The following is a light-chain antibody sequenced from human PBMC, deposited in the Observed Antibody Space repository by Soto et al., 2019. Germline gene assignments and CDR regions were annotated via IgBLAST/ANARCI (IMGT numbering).Light chain of an antibody. CDR3: QQYLSYPYT. CDR2: AAA. CDR1: QGISSY. Sequence: AIRMTQSPSSFSAATGDRVTITCRASQGISSYLAWYQQKPGKAPELLIYAAATLQRGAPSRFSASVSGTDFTLTISRLQSEDFATYYCQQYLSYPYTFGQGTKLEI. V-gene: IGKV1-8*01. J-gene: IGKJ2*01.